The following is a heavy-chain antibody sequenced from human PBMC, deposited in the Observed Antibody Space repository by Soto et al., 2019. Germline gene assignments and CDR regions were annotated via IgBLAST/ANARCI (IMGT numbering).Heavy chain of an antibody. V-gene: IGHV4-59*01. Sequence: QVQLQVSGPGLVKPSATLSLSCTVSTGSTNSFYWSWIRQPPGQGLQWLGYFFYTGSTNHNPSLKSRVTKSLEMSRNQCSLRLSSVTAADTAMYYCARTRDGYNLTPIDQWCQGLLVTVSS. CDR2: FFYTGST. CDR1: TGSTNSFY. J-gene: IGHJ4*02. D-gene: IGHD5-12*01. CDR3: ARTRDGYNLTPIDQ.